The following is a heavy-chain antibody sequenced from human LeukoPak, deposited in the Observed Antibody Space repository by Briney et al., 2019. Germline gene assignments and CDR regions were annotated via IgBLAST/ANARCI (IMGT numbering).Heavy chain of an antibody. CDR3: ARISYSACSGACFDY. CDR2: INHSGST. Sequence: SETLSLTCAVYGGSFSGYYWSWIRQPPGKGLEWIGEINHSGSTNYNPSLKSRVTILVDTSKNQVSLKVTSVTAADTAMYYCARISYSACSGACFDYWGQGTLVTVSS. CDR1: GGSFSGYY. D-gene: IGHD2-15*01. V-gene: IGHV4-34*01. J-gene: IGHJ4*02.